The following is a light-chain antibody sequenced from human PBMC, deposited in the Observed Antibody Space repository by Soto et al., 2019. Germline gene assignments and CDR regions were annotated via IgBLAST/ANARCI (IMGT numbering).Light chain of an antibody. V-gene: IGKV3-20*01. CDR2: TAS. CDR3: QQANSFPIT. Sequence: ETVLTQSPGTLSLSPVERATLSCSASQSVSSSYLAWYQQRPGQAPRLLIYTASSLQSGVPSRFSGSGSGTDFTLTISSLQPEDFATYYRQQANSFPITFGQGTRLKI. CDR1: QSVSSSY. J-gene: IGKJ5*01.